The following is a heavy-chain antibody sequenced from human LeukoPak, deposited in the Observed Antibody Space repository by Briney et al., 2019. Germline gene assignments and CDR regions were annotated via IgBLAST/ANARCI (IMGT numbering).Heavy chain of an antibody. V-gene: IGHV1-18*01. D-gene: IGHD6-19*01. CDR2: ISAYNGNT. J-gene: IGHJ5*02. Sequence: ASVKVSCKASGYTFSNSGVSWLRQAPGQGLEWMGWISAYNGNTNYAQKFGDRVAMTTDTSTNTAYMELRSLRSDDTAVYYCAKSIKVALSGAYFDPWGQGTLVTVSS. CDR3: AKSIKVALSGAYFDP. CDR1: GYTFSNSG.